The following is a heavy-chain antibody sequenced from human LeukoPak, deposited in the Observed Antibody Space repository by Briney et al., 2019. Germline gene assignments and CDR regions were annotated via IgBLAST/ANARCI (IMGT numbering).Heavy chain of an antibody. V-gene: IGHV3-74*01. CDR3: ARYEQRPGVTASDP. CDR2: INPDGSWT. J-gene: IGHJ5*02. CDR1: GFTFNSYW. D-gene: IGHD2-21*02. Sequence: GSLRLSRAASGFTFNSYWMVWFRQAPGKGLVWVSCINPDGSWTLHADSVKGRFAISRDYARNTLYLQMNSLGVEDTAMYYCARYEQRPGVTASDPWSQGTLVTVSS.